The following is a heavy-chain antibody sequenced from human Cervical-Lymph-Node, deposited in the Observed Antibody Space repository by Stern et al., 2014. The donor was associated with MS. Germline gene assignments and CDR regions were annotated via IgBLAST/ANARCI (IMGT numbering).Heavy chain of an antibody. Sequence: VQLVESGAEVKRPGASVKGSCKTSGYTFTGYYIHWVRQAPGHGLEWMGRISPQGGVTKYAQKFQDRVTMTRDTSISTAYMELSRLRSDDTAIYYCAKGLYYDSSGFVFWGQGTLVTVSS. CDR3: AKGLYYDSSGFVF. V-gene: IGHV1-2*06. CDR2: ISPQGGVT. D-gene: IGHD3-22*01. CDR1: GYTFTGYY. J-gene: IGHJ4*02.